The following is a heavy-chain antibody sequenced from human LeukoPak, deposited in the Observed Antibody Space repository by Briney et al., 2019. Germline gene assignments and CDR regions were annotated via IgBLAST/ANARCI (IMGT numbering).Heavy chain of an antibody. Sequence: PSETLSLTCSIPGDSIRIGDYYWGWIRQPPGEGLEWIGSKFESGDTSYNPSLKSRVTVSLDTSKNQVSLNLSSVTAADTAVYYCAKFISVWGPCDNWGQETLVTVSS. J-gene: IGHJ4*02. V-gene: IGHV4-39*07. CDR1: GDSIRIGDYY. D-gene: IGHD7-27*01. CDR3: AKFISVWGPCDN. CDR2: KFESGDT.